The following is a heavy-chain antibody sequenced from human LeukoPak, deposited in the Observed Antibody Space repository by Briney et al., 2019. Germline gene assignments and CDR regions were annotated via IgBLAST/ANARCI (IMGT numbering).Heavy chain of an antibody. J-gene: IGHJ4*02. V-gene: IGHV3-11*06. CDR1: GFTFSDYY. CDR2: ISSSSSYT. Sequence: GGSLRLSCAASGFTFSDYYMSWIRQAPGKGPEWVSYISSSSSYTNYADSVKGRFTISRDNAKNSLYLQMNSLRAEDTAVYYCASIVVVVAATPAYYFDYWGQGTLVTVSS. CDR3: ASIVVVVAATPAYYFDY. D-gene: IGHD2-15*01.